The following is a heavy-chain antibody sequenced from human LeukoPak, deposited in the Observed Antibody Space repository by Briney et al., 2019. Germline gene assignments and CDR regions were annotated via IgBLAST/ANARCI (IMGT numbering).Heavy chain of an antibody. CDR2: IYTSGST. J-gene: IGHJ6*03. V-gene: IGHV4-4*07. D-gene: IGHD1-26*01. CDR3: ARDLVGATTDYYYYYMDV. Sequence: SETLSLTCTVPGGSISSYYWSWIRQPAGKGLEWIGRIYTSGSTNYNPSLKSRVTMSVDTSKNQFSLKLSSVTAADTAVYYCARDLVGATTDYYYYYMDVWGKGTTVTVSS. CDR1: GGSISSYY.